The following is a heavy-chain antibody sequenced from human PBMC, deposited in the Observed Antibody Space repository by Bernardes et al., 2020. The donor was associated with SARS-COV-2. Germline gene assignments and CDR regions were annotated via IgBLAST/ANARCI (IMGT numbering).Heavy chain of an antibody. J-gene: IGHJ3*02. V-gene: IGHV3-23*01. D-gene: IGHD2-2*02. Sequence: GWSLRLSCAASGFIFSNYAMSWVRQAPGKGLEWVSAISGSGGTTYYADSVKGRFTISRDNSKNTLYLQMNSLRAEDTAVYYCAKGGYCSSISCYILGWAFDIWGQGTMVTVSS. CDR2: ISGSGGTT. CDR3: AKGGYCSSISCYILGWAFDI. CDR1: GFIFSNYA.